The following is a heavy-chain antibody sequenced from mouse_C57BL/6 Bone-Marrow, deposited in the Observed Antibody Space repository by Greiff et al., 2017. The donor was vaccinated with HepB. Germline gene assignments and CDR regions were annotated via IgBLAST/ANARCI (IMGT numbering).Heavy chain of an antibody. CDR2: ISDGGSYT. Sequence: EVKVVESGGGLVKPGGSLKLSCAASGFTFSSYAMSWVRQTPEKRLEWVATISDGGSYTYYPDNVKGRFTISRDNAKNNLYLQMSHLKSEDTAMYYCARDRTTVVALPYAMDYWGQGTSVTVSS. D-gene: IGHD1-1*01. J-gene: IGHJ4*01. V-gene: IGHV5-4*01. CDR1: GFTFSSYA. CDR3: ARDRTTVVALPYAMDY.